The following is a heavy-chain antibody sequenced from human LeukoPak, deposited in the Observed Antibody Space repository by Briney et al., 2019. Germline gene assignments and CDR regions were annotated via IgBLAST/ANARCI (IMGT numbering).Heavy chain of an antibody. CDR1: VGSISSYY. CDR3: ARDGMGLRTNWFDP. D-gene: IGHD4-17*01. J-gene: IGHJ5*02. CDR2: IYYSGST. V-gene: IGHV4-59*01. Sequence: SETLSLTCTVSVGSISSYYWSWIRQPRGKGLEWVGYIYYSGSTNYNPSLKRRVTISVDTSKNQFSLKLSSVTAADTALYYCARDGMGLRTNWFDPWGQGTLVTVSS.